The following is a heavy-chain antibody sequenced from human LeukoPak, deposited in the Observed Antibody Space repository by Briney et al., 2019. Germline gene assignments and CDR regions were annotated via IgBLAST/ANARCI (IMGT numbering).Heavy chain of an antibody. V-gene: IGHV3-74*01. Sequence: PGGSLRLSCAASGFTFDDYAMHWVRHAPGKGLVWVLRINSDGSSTSYADSVKGRFTISRDNFQNTVYLQLGSLRVEDTAVYYCGKTTVGYSSGRYPGWPVDYWGQGALVTVSS. CDR3: GKTTVGYSSGRYPGWPVDY. D-gene: IGHD2-15*01. J-gene: IGHJ4*02. CDR1: GFTFDDYA. CDR2: INSDGSST.